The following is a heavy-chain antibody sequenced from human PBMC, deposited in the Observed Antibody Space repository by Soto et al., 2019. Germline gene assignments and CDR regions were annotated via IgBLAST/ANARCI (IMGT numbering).Heavy chain of an antibody. Sequence: EVQLVESGGGLVKPGGSLRLSCAASGFTFSNAWMSWVRQAPGKGLEWVGRIKSKTDGGTTDYAAPVKGRFTISRDDSNNTLYLQMNSLKTEDTAVYYCTTYYGYYGLGAFDIWGQGTMVTVSS. CDR3: TTYYGYYGLGAFDI. J-gene: IGHJ3*02. D-gene: IGHD4-17*01. CDR2: IKSKTDGGTT. CDR1: GFTFSNAW. V-gene: IGHV3-15*01.